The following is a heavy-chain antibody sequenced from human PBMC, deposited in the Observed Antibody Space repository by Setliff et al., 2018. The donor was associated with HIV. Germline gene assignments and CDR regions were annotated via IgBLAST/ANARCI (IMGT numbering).Heavy chain of an antibody. Sequence: GASVKVSCKASGYTFTSYAMNWVRQAPGQGLEWLGWINTNTGNPTYAQGFTRRFVFSLDASVRVAYLQITNLRPEDTAVYFCARGGDLMQIWSRYPFDFWGQGTVVTVSS. CDR1: GYTFTSYA. J-gene: IGHJ3*01. D-gene: IGHD3-10*01. V-gene: IGHV7-4-1*04. CDR2: INTNTGNP. CDR3: ARGGDLMQIWSRYPFDF.